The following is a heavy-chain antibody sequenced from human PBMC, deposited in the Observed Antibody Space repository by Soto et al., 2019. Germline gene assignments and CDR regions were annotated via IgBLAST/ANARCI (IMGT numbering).Heavy chain of an antibody. CDR3: ARNYGWGTFWD. CDR2: IYYSGST. CDR1: GGSISSYY. J-gene: IGHJ4*02. D-gene: IGHD3-10*01. Sequence: QVQLQESGPGLVKPSETLSLTCTVSGGSISSYYWSWIRQPPGKGLEWIGYIYYSGSTNYNPSLKSRVTISVDTSKNQFSLKLSSVTAADTAVYYCARNYGWGTFWDWGQGTLVTVSS. V-gene: IGHV4-59*01.